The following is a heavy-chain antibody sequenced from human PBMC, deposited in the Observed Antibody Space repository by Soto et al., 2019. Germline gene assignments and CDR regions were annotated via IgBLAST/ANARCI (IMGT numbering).Heavy chain of an antibody. J-gene: IGHJ4*02. CDR1: GFTFSSYW. Sequence: EVQLVESGGGLVQPGGSLRLSCAASGFTFSSYWMHWVCQDPGKGLVWVSSIKTDGTATQYADSVKGRFTVSRDNAKNTLYLQMNSLRAEDTAVYYCAKDLSWGQCDYWGQGTLVTVSS. V-gene: IGHV3-74*03. CDR2: IKTDGTAT. CDR3: AKDLSWGQCDY. D-gene: IGHD3-16*01.